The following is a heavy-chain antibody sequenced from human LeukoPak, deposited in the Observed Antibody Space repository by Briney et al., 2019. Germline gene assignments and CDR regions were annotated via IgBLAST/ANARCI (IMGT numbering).Heavy chain of an antibody. CDR1: GFTFSSYW. CDR2: INSDGSST. CDR3: ARAGGFLEWLLADYFDY. Sequence: AGGSLRLSCAASGFTFSSYWMHWVRQAPGKGLVWVSRINSDGSSTSYADSVKGRFTISTDNAKNTLYLQMNSLRAEDTAAYYCARAGGFLEWLLADYFDYWGQGTLVTVSS. V-gene: IGHV3-74*01. D-gene: IGHD3-3*01. J-gene: IGHJ4*02.